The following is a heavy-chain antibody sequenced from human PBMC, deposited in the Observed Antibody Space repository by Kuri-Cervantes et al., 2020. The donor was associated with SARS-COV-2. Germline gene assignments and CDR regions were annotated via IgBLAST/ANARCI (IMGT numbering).Heavy chain of an antibody. CDR3: ARDKRYRSSTSCSAGWFDY. CDR2: IIPIFGTA. D-gene: IGHD2-2*01. V-gene: IGHV1-69*13. Sequence: SVKVSCKASGGTFSSYAISWVRQAPGQGLEWMGRIIPIFGTANYAQKFQGRVTITADESTSTAYMELSSLRSEDTAVYYCARDKRYRSSTSCSAGWFDYWGQGTLVTVSS. J-gene: IGHJ4*02. CDR1: GGTFSSYA.